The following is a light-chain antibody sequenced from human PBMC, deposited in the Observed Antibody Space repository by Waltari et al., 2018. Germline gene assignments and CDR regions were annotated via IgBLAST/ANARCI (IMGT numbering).Light chain of an antibody. Sequence: EIVMTQSPATLSVSPGERATLPCRASQSVSNNLAWYQQRPGQAPRLLNFGASTRATGIQARFSGSGSGTEFTLSISSMQSEDFAVYYCQHYNNWPPWTFGQGTKVEI. CDR1: QSVSNN. J-gene: IGKJ1*01. V-gene: IGKV3-15*01. CDR2: GAS. CDR3: QHYNNWPPWT.